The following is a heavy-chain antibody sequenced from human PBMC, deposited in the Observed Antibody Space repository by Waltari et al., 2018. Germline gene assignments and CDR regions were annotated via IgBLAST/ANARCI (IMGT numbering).Heavy chain of an antibody. Sequence: QVQLVESGGGVVQPGRSLRLSCAASGFTFSSYAMHWVRQAPGKGLGWVAVISYDGSNKYYADSVKGRFTISRDNSKNTLYLQMNSLRAEDTAVYYCARKIEVDDAFDIWGQGTMVTVSS. CDR2: ISYDGSNK. J-gene: IGHJ3*02. V-gene: IGHV3-30-3*01. CDR1: GFTFSSYA. CDR3: ARKIEVDDAFDI.